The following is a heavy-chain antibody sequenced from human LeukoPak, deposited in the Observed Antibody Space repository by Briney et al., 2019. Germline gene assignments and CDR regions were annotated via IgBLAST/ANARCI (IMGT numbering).Heavy chain of an antibody. Sequence: PGGSLRLSCGASGFTFSSYGMHWVRQAPGKGLEWVTFISYDGSIKYYGDSVKGRFTISRDNSKNTLYLQMNSLRAEDTAVYYCAHTPDYYDSSGVDYWGQGTLVTVSS. CDR3: AHTPDYYDSSGVDY. CDR2: ISYDGSIK. D-gene: IGHD3-22*01. J-gene: IGHJ4*02. CDR1: GFTFSSYG. V-gene: IGHV3-30*03.